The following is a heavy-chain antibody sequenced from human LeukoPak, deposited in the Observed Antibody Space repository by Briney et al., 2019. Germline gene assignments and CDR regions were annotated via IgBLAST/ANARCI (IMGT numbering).Heavy chain of an antibody. CDR2: INSDGSST. Sequence: PGGSLRLSCAASGFTFSSYWMHWVRQAPGKGLGWVSRINSDGSSTIYADSVKGRFTISRDNAKNTLYLQMNSLRAEDTAVYYCASRSSSSSVDYWGQGTLVTVSS. J-gene: IGHJ4*02. CDR1: GFTFSSYW. V-gene: IGHV3-74*01. D-gene: IGHD6-6*01. CDR3: ASRSSSSSVDY.